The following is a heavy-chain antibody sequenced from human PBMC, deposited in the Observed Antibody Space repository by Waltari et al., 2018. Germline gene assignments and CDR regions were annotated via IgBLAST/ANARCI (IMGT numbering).Heavy chain of an antibody. CDR2: IYYSGST. V-gene: IGHV4-39*07. D-gene: IGHD1-1*01. CDR1: GGSISSSSYY. CDR3: ARDEGWNDAADYYYGMDV. J-gene: IGHJ6*02. Sequence: QLQLQESGPGLVKPSETLSLTCTVSGGSISSSSYYWGWLRQPPGTGLEWIGSIYYSGSTYYNPSLKSRVTISVDTSKNQFSLKLSSVTAADTAVYYCARDEGWNDAADYYYGMDVWGQGTTVTVSS.